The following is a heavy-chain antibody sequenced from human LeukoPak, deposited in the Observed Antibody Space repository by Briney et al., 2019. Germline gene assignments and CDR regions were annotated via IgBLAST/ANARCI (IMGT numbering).Heavy chain of an antibody. CDR3: ARGDRMSSGWPYYFDD. V-gene: IGHV4-59*01. CDR2: IYYSGST. D-gene: IGHD6-19*01. Sequence: SETLSLTCTVSGGSISSYYWSWIRQPPGKGLEWIGYIYYSGSTNYNPSLKSRVTISVDTSKNQFSLKLSSVTAADTAVYYCARGDRMSSGWPYYFDDWGQGTLVTVSS. CDR1: GGSISSYY. J-gene: IGHJ4*02.